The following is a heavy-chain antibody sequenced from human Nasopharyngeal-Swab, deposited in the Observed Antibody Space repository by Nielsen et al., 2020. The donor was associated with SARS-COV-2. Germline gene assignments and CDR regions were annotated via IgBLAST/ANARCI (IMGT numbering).Heavy chain of an antibody. CDR3: ARDGIAAAGYYYYYYGMDV. V-gene: IGHV6-1*01. Sequence: IRQSPSRGLEGLGRTYYRSKWYNDYAVSVKSRITINPDTSKNQFSLQLNSVTPEDTAVYYCARDGIAAAGYYYYYYGMDVWGQGTTVTVSS. CDR2: TYYRSKWYN. J-gene: IGHJ6*02. D-gene: IGHD6-13*01.